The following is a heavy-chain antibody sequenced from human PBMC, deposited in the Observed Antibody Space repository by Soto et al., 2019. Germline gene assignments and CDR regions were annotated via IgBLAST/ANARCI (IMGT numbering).Heavy chain of an antibody. CDR2: ISGSGGST. D-gene: IGHD3-16*02. V-gene: IGHV3-23*01. Sequence: PGGSLRLSCAASGFTFSSYAMSWVRQAPGKGLEWVSAISGSGGSTYYADSVKGRFTISRDNSKNTLYLQMNSLRAEDTAVYYCAKARRGGGGVIVLCNFDDWGQGPLVTVSS. CDR1: GFTFSSYA. J-gene: IGHJ4*02. CDR3: AKARRGGGGVIVLCNFDD.